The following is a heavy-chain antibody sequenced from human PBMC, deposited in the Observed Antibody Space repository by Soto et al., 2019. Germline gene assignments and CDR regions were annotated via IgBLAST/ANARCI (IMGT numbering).Heavy chain of an antibody. V-gene: IGHV4-4*02. CDR2: IYHSGHT. Sequence: QVQLQESGPGLVKPSGTLSLTCAVSGGSISSSNWWSWVRQPPGKGLEWIGEIYHSGHTNYNPSLKSRVTMAVDKSRNQFSLKLRSVTAADTAVYYCARRWGEGRVDYWGQGTLVTVSS. CDR3: ARRWGEGRVDY. D-gene: IGHD3-10*01. CDR1: GGSISSSNW. J-gene: IGHJ4*02.